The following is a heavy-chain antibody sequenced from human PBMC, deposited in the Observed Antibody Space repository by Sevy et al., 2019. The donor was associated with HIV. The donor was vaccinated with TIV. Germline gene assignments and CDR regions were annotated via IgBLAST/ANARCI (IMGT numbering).Heavy chain of an antibody. CDR3: ARGGLSSSSDGFDF. J-gene: IGHJ3*01. CDR2: IGIAGDT. D-gene: IGHD6-6*01. V-gene: IGHV3-13*01. CDR1: GFTFSSYE. Sequence: GGSLRLSCAASGFTFSSYEMHWVRQLRGGGLEWVSAIGIAGDTFYADSVRGRFTISRENARNSLHLQMNSLRAGDSATYYCARGGLSSSSDGFDFWGQGTMVTVSS.